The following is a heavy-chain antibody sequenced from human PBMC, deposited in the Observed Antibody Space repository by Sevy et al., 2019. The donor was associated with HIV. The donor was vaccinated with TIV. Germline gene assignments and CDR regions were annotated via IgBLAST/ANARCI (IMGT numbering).Heavy chain of an antibody. CDR1: GGSLGGYY. CDR3: ARVFDSEGAFDL. CDR2: IYNSGNT. Sequence: SETLSLTCAVYGGSLGGYYWSWIRQPPGKGLEWIGYIYNSGNTNYNPSLKSRVTISVDTSKNQFSLRLSSVTAADTAVYYCARVFDSEGAFDLWGQGTMVTVSS. V-gene: IGHV4-59*01. J-gene: IGHJ3*01. D-gene: IGHD2-21*01.